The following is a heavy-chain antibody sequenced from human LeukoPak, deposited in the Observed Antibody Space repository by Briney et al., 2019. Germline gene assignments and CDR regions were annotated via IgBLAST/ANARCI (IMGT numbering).Heavy chain of an antibody. CDR2: INPSGGST. J-gene: IGHJ5*02. D-gene: IGHD3-3*01. Sequence: ASVKVSCTASGYTFTSYYMHWVRIINPSGGSTSYAQKFQGRVTMTRDTSTSTVYMELSSLRSEDTAVYYCARDRPRDDFWSGYYLFDPWGQGTLVTVSS. CDR3: ARDRPRDDFWSGYYLFDP. V-gene: IGHV1-46*01. CDR1: GYTFTSYY.